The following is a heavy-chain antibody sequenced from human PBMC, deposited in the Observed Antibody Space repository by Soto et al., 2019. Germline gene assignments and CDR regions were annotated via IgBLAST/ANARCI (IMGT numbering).Heavy chain of an antibody. CDR2: ISYDVSNK. Sequence: QVQLVESGGGVVQPGRSLRLSCAASGFTFSSYAMHWVRQAPGKGLEWVAVISYDVSNKYYADSVKGRFTVSRDNYKNTLYLQMNSLGAEDTAVYYCARDVGHCSGGSCYSEGFADYWGQGTLVTVSS. V-gene: IGHV3-30-3*01. CDR3: ARDVGHCSGGSCYSEGFADY. J-gene: IGHJ4*02. CDR1: GFTFSSYA. D-gene: IGHD2-15*01.